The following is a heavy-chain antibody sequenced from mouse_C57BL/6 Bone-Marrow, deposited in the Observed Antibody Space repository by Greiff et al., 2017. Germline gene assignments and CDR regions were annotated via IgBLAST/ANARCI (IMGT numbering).Heavy chain of an antibody. Sequence: EVKLQESGAELVRPGASVKLSCTASGFNIKDDYMHWVKQRPEQGLEWIGWIDPENGDTEYASKFQGKATITADTSSNTAYLQLSSLTSEDTAVYYCTTSWDSAYWGQGTLVTVSA. CDR2: IDPENGDT. CDR3: TTSWDSAY. V-gene: IGHV14-4*01. D-gene: IGHD3-3*01. CDR1: GFNIKDDY. J-gene: IGHJ3*01.